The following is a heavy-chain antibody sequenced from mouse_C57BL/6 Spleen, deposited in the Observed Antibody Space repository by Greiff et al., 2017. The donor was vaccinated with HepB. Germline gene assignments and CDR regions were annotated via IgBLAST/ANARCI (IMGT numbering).Heavy chain of an antibody. V-gene: IGHV1-82*01. CDR1: GYAFSSSW. D-gene: IGHD4-1*01. CDR2: IYPGDGDT. CDR3: ARWDSSDYFAMDY. Sequence: QVQLKQSGPELVKPGASVKISCKASGYAFSSSWMNWVKQRPGKGLEWIGRIYPGDGDTKSNGKFKGKATLTADKSSSTAYMQLSSLTSEDSAVYFCARWDSSDYFAMDYWGQGTSVTVSS. J-gene: IGHJ4*01.